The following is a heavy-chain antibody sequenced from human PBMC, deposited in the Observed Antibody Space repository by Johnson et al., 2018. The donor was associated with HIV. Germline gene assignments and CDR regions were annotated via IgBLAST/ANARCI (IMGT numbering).Heavy chain of an antibody. J-gene: IGHJ3*02. CDR3: ARALKRIAAADDAFDI. Sequence: QEQLVESGGGLVKPGGSLRLSCAASGFSFSDYYMIWIRQAPGKGLEWVSYISSSGNTIYYADSVKGRFTISRDNAKNSLYLQMNSLRAEDTAVYYCARALKRIAAADDAFDIWGQGTMVTVSS. D-gene: IGHD6-13*01. V-gene: IGHV3-11*04. CDR1: GFSFSDYY. CDR2: ISSSGNTI.